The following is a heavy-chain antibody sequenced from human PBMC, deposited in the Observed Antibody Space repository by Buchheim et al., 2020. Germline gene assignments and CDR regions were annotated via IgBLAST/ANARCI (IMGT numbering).Heavy chain of an antibody. CDR1: GFTFSSYG. V-gene: IGHV3-33*01. D-gene: IGHD6-19*01. CDR2: IWYDGSNK. CDR3: ARDRVAMQWLVPGFEY. Sequence: QVQLVESGGGVVQPGRSLRLSCAASGFTFSSYGMHWVRQAPGKGLEWVAVIWYDGSNKYYADSVKGRFTISRDNSKNTLYLQMNSLRAEDTAVYYCARDRVAMQWLVPGFEYWGQGTL. J-gene: IGHJ4*02.